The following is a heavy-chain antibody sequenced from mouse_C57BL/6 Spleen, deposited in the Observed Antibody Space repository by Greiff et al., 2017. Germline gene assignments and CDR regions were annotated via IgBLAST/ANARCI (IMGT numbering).Heavy chain of an antibody. V-gene: IGHV1-42*01. CDR2: INPSTGGT. D-gene: IGHD1-1*01. Sequence: EVQLVESGPELVKPGASVKISCKASGYSFTGYYMNWVKQSPEKSLEWIGEINPSTGGTTYNQKFKAKATLTVDKSSSTAYMQLSSLTSEDSAVYCCARSKFITTVLDYWGQGTTLTVSS. CDR1: GYSFTGYY. CDR3: ARSKFITTVLDY. J-gene: IGHJ2*01.